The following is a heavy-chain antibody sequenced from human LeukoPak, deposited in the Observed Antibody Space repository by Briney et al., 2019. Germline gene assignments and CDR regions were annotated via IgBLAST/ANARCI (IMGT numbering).Heavy chain of an antibody. CDR3: ARAQVGAPTDL. Sequence: GGSRRLSGAASGFPFSSYAMYWVRQAPGKGLVWVARIHGDGDNISYADSVRGRFTISRDNAKDTLYLHMNSLRPEDTAVYYCARAQVGAPTDLWGQGTLVTVSS. CDR1: GFPFSSYA. V-gene: IGHV3-74*01. CDR2: IHGDGDNI. J-gene: IGHJ5*02. D-gene: IGHD1-26*01.